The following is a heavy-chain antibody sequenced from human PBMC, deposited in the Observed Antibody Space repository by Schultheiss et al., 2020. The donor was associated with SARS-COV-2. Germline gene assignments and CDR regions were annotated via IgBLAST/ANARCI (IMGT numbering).Heavy chain of an antibody. Sequence: GGSLRLSCAASGFTFDDYAMHWVRQAPGKGLEWVSGISWNSGSIGYADSVKGRFTISRDNAKNSLYLQMNSLRAEDTAVYYCARKPYSLGDHTLDYYYGMDVWGQGTTVTVSS. CDR1: GFTFDDYA. CDR2: ISWNSGSI. V-gene: IGHV3-9*01. J-gene: IGHJ6*02. CDR3: ARKPYSLGDHTLDYYYGMDV. D-gene: IGHD4-17*01.